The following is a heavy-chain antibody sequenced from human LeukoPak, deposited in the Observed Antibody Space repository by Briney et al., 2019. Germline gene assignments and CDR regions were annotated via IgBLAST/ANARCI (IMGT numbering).Heavy chain of an antibody. CDR2: IGSNGGST. J-gene: IGHJ4*02. Sequence: GGSLRLSCAASGFTFSTYSMHWVRQAPGKGLEFVSAIGSNGGSTYYASSVKGRFTSSRDSSKNTLYLQMGSLRAEDMAVYYCARDRGGFGTGSYDYWGQGTLVTVSS. V-gene: IGHV3-64*01. D-gene: IGHD3-9*01. CDR1: GFTFSTYS. CDR3: ARDRGGFGTGSYDY.